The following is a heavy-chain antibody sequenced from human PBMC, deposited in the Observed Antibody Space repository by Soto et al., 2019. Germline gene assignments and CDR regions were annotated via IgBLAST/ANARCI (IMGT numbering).Heavy chain of an antibody. CDR3: ARDLAVTEFDY. D-gene: IGHD2-21*02. Sequence: SETLSLTCTVSGGSVSSGSYYWSWIRQPPGKGLEWIGYIYYSGSTNYNPSLKSRVTISVDTSKNQFSLKLSSVTAADTAVYYCARDLAVTEFDYWGQGTLVPVSS. CDR1: GGSVSSGSYY. J-gene: IGHJ4*02. CDR2: IYYSGST. V-gene: IGHV4-61*01.